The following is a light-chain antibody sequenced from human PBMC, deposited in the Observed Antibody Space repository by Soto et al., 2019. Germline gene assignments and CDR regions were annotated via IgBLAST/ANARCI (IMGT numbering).Light chain of an antibody. V-gene: IGKV1-39*01. CDR2: AAS. J-gene: IGKJ1*01. CDR3: QQSYSTPRT. Sequence: DIQMTQSPSSLPASVGDRVTITGRASQSISSYLNWYQQTPGKAPKILIYAASSLQSGVPSRFSGSRSGTDCTLTLSSLQPEDFATYYCQQSYSTPRTFGQGTKVDIK. CDR1: QSISSY.